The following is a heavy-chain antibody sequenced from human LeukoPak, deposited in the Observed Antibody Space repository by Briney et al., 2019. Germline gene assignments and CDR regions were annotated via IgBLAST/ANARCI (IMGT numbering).Heavy chain of an antibody. CDR1: GFTFSSYA. D-gene: IGHD3-22*01. J-gene: IGHJ4*02. Sequence: GGSLRLSCAASGFTFSSYAMHWVRQAPGKGLEWVAVISYDGSNKYYADSVKGRFTISRDNSKNTLYLQMNSLRAEDTAVYYCAEPEGGYYDIRPDWGQGTLVTVSS. CDR2: ISYDGSNK. V-gene: IGHV3-30-3*01. CDR3: AEPEGGYYDIRPD.